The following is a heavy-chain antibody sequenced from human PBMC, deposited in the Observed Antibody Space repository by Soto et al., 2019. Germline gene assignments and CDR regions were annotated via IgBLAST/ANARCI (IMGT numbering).Heavy chain of an antibody. J-gene: IGHJ4*02. Sequence: LRLSFAASGFTLSNYGMHWVRQAPGKGLEWVAVISDDGSKKYYVDSVKGRFTISRDNSKNTLYLQMNSLRGEDTAVYYCAKVGDVYNSFFDYWGQGTLVTTSS. D-gene: IGHD1-26*01. CDR2: ISDDGSKK. CDR1: GFTLSNYG. CDR3: AKVGDVYNSFFDY. V-gene: IGHV3-30*18.